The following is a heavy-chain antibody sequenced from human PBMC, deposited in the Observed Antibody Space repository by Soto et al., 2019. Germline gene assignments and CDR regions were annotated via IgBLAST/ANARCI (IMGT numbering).Heavy chain of an antibody. Sequence: QVQLVQSGAEVKKPGASVKVSCKASGYTFTSYYMHWVRQAPGQGLEWMGIINPSGGSTSYAQKFQGRVTMTRDTSTSTVYMELSSLRSEDTAVYYCASSGSSGDYYYGMDVWGQGTTVTVSS. CDR1: GYTFTSYY. J-gene: IGHJ6*02. V-gene: IGHV1-46*03. CDR3: ASSGSSGDYYYGMDV. CDR2: INPSGGST. D-gene: IGHD1-26*01.